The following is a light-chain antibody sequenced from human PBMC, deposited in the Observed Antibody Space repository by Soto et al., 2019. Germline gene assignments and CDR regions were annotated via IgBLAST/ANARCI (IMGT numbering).Light chain of an antibody. V-gene: IGKV3-20*01. CDR1: QSVSSSY. J-gene: IGKJ1*01. CDR2: GAS. CDR3: QQYGSSPRT. Sequence: EILLTHSPGTLSLSPGERATLYSSASQSVSSSYLAWYQQKPGQAPRLLIYGASSRATGIPDRFSGSGSGTDFTLTISRLEPEDVAVYYCQQYGSSPRTFGQGTKVDIK.